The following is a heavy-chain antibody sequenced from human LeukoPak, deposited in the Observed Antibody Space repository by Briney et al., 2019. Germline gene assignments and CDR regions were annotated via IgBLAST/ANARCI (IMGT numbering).Heavy chain of an antibody. Sequence: ASVKVSCKASGGTFSSYAISWVRQAPGQGLEWMGGIIPIFGTANYAQKFQGRVTITADESTSTAYMELSSLRSEDTAVYYCAREWPSSRSDWFDPWGQGTLVTVSS. V-gene: IGHV1-69*13. CDR1: GGTFSSYA. CDR3: AREWPSSRSDWFDP. CDR2: IIPIFGTA. J-gene: IGHJ5*02. D-gene: IGHD6-13*01.